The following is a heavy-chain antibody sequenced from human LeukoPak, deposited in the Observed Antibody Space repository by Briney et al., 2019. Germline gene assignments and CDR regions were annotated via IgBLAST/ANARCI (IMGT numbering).Heavy chain of an antibody. CDR2: ISWNSDYI. CDR1: GCTFDEYG. D-gene: IGHD1-26*01. J-gene: IGHJ4*02. V-gene: IGHV3-9*01. Sequence: GRSLRLSCEASGCTFDEYGMHWVRQAPGRGLEWVSGISWNSDYIAYADSVKGRFTISRDNAKNSLYLQMNSLRPEDTALYYCAKSLPPGSYFLPFDYWGQGALVTVSS. CDR3: AKSLPPGSYFLPFDY.